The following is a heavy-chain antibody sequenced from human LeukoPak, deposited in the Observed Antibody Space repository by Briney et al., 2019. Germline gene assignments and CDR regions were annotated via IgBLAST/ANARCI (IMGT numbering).Heavy chain of an antibody. CDR1: GGSISSYY. CDR2: IYYSGST. CDR3: ARDRLYGSGSLWDY. V-gene: IGHV4-59*01. Sequence: SETLSLTCTVSGGSISSYYWSWIRQPPGKGLGWIGYIYYSGSTNYNPSLKSRVTISVDASKNQFSLKLSSVTAADTAVYYCARDRLYGSGSLWDYWGQGTLVTVSS. J-gene: IGHJ4*02. D-gene: IGHD3-10*01.